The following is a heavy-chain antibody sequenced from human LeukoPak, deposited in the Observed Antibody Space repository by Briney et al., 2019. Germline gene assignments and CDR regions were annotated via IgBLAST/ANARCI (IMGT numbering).Heavy chain of an antibody. J-gene: IGHJ4*02. Sequence: SETLSLTCTVSGGSISSGGYYWSWIRQHPGKGLEWIGYIYYSGSTYYNPSLKSRVTISVDTSKNQFSLKLSSVTAADTAVYYCARGSGWYRVDYWGQGTLVTVST. V-gene: IGHV4-31*03. CDR2: IYYSGST. CDR1: GGSISSGGYY. CDR3: ARGSGWYRVDY. D-gene: IGHD6-19*01.